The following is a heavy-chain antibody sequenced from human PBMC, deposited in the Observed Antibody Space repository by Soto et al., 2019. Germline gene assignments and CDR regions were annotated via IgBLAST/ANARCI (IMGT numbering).Heavy chain of an antibody. Sequence: SGPTLVNPTQTLTLTCTFSGFSLSTSGVGVGWIRQPPGKALEWLAVIYWDDDKGYSPSLKNRLTIAKDTSKNQVVLTMTNMDPADTATYYCAHTVGLVVVTSEDEYFQHWGQGTQVTVSS. CDR3: AHTVGLVVVTSEDEYFQH. CDR1: GFSLSTSGVG. CDR2: IYWDDDK. D-gene: IGHD2-15*01. J-gene: IGHJ1*01. V-gene: IGHV2-5*02.